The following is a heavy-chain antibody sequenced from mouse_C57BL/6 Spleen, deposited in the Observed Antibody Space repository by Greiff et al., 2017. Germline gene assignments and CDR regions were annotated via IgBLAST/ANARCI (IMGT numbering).Heavy chain of an antibody. V-gene: IGHV1-69*01. J-gene: IGHJ1*03. CDR2: IDPSDSYT. CDR3: ARWVLRSYWYFDV. Sequence: QVQLQQSGAELVMPGASVKLSCKASGYTFTSYWMHWVKQRPGQGLEWIGEIDPSDSYTNYNQKFKGKSTLTVDKSSSTAYMQLSSLTSEDSAVYYCARWVLRSYWYFDVWGTGTTVTVSS. CDR1: GYTFTSYW. D-gene: IGHD1-1*01.